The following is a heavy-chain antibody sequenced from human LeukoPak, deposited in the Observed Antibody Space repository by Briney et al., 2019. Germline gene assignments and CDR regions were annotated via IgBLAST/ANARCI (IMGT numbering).Heavy chain of an antibody. CDR3: AKDLDGYHASYSDY. D-gene: IGHD5-24*01. V-gene: IGHV3-23*01. CDR2: ISGSGGST. Sequence: GGSLRLSCAASGFTFSSYAMTWVRQAPGKGLEWVSSISGSGGSTYYADSVKGRFTISRDNSKNMLYLQMNSLRAEDTAVYYCAKDLDGYHASYSDYWGQGTLVTVSS. CDR1: GFTFSSYA. J-gene: IGHJ4*02.